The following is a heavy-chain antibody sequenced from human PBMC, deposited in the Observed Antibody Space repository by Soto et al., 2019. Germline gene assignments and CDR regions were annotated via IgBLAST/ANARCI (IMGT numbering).Heavy chain of an antibody. CDR2: IYYSGST. Sequence: PSETMSLTCTVSGDSINSYYWNWIRQPPGKGLEWIGYIYYSGSTNYNPSLKSRVTISVDTSKNQFSLKLSSMTAADTAVYFCARGFRSTSWGQGPRVPVSS. D-gene: IGHD2-2*01. CDR3: ARGFRSTS. J-gene: IGHJ4*02. V-gene: IGHV4-59*01. CDR1: GDSINSYY.